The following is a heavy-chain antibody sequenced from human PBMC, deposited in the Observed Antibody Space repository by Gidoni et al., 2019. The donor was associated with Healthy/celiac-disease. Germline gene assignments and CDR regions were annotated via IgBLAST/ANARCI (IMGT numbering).Heavy chain of an antibody. CDR3: ARDLDYGDYPPQYFQH. CDR2: ISSSSSYI. CDR1: GFTFSSYS. D-gene: IGHD4-17*01. V-gene: IGHV3-21*01. J-gene: IGHJ1*01. Sequence: EVQLVASGGGLVKPGGSLRLSCAASGFTFSSYSMNWVRQAPGKGLEWVSSISSSSSYIYYADSVKGRFTISRDNAKNSLYLQMNSLRAEDTAVYYCARDLDYGDYPPQYFQHWGQGTLVTVSS.